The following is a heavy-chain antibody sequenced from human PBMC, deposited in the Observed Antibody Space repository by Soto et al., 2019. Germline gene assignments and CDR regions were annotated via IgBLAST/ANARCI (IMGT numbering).Heavy chain of an antibody. CDR3: ARGGTYWGGIDY. V-gene: IGHV4-31*03. D-gene: IGHD2-8*02. J-gene: IGHJ4*02. CDR1: GGSINTGGYY. Sequence: PSETLSLTCTVSGGSINTGGYYWSWIRQHPGKGLEWIGYIYYTGSTYYNPSLKSRVTMSIDTSKNLFSLRAEDTAVYYCARGGTYWGGIDYWGQGTLVTVSS. CDR2: IYYTGST.